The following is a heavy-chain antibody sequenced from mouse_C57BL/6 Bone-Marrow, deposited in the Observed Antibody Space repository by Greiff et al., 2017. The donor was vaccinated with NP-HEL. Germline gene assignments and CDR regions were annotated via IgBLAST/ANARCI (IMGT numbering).Heavy chain of an antibody. V-gene: IGHV1-64*01. CDR1: GYTFTSYW. J-gene: IGHJ3*01. CDR3: AREDYYYRFAY. D-gene: IGHD1-1*01. CDR2: IHPNSGST. Sequence: VKLQQPGAELVKPGASVKLSCKASGYTFTSYWMHCVKQRPGQGLEWIGMIHPNSGSTNYNEKFKSKATLTVDKSSSTAYMQLSSLTSEDSAVYYCAREDYYYRFAYWGQGTLVTVSA.